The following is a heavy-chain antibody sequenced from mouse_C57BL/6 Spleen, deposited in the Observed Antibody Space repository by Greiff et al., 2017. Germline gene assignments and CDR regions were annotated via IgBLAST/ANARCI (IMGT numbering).Heavy chain of an antibody. CDR2: IYPGSGST. J-gene: IGHJ2*01. Sequence: QVQLKQPGAELVKPGASVKMSCKASGYTFTSYWITWVKQRPGQGLEWIGDIYPGSGSTNYNAKFKSKATLTVDTSSSTAYMQLGSLTSEDSAVYYCARGQSNLDYWGQGTTLTVSS. CDR1: GYTFTSYW. D-gene: IGHD2-5*01. V-gene: IGHV1-55*01. CDR3: ARGQSNLDY.